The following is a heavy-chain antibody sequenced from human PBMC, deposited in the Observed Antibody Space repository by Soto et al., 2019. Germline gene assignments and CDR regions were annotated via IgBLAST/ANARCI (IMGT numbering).Heavy chain of an antibody. V-gene: IGHV3-48*03. Sequence: PGGSLRLSCASSGFTFSSYEMNWVLQAPVQGLEWVSYISDSGGTVYYADSVKGRFTVSRDNAQNSVYLQMNSLRTEDTAVYYCARDLLHYDFWSGYSAYFYYGMDVWGPGTTVTVSS. CDR1: GFTFSSYE. CDR2: ISDSGGTV. CDR3: ARDLLHYDFWSGYSAYFYYGMDV. D-gene: IGHD3-3*01. J-gene: IGHJ6*02.